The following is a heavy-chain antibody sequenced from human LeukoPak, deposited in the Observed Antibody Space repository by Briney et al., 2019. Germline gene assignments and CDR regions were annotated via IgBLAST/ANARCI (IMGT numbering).Heavy chain of an antibody. CDR2: INHSGST. D-gene: IGHD5-12*01. CDR3: AINGAVATIFS. J-gene: IGHJ4*02. CDR1: GGSFSGYY. V-gene: IGHV4-34*01. Sequence: PSETLSLTCAVYGGSFSGYYWSWIRQPPGRGLEWIGEINHSGSTNYNPSLKSRVTISVDTSKNQFSLKLSSVTAADTAVYYCAINGAVATIFSWGQGTLVTVSS.